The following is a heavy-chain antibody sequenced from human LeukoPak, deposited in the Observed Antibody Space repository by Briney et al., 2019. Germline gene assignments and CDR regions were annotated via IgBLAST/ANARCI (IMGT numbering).Heavy chain of an antibody. D-gene: IGHD7-27*01. Sequence: GGSLRLSCAASGFTFSSYEMSWVRQAPGTGLEWVSYISSSGSTKYYADSVKGRLTISRDNAKDSLWLQMNTLSAEDTAAYYCSTNTGKRFDYWGQGTLVTVSS. V-gene: IGHV3-48*03. J-gene: IGHJ4*02. CDR1: GFTFSSYE. CDR2: ISSSGSTK. CDR3: STNTGKRFDY.